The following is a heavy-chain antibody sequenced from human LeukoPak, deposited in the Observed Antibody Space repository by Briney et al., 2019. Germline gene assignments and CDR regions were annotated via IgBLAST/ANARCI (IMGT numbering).Heavy chain of an antibody. Sequence: GGSLRLSCAASGFTFSSYWMSWVRQAPGKGLEWMANIKQDGSEKYYVDSVKGRFTISRDNAKNSLYLQMNSLRAEDTAVYYCARTSNLRDYYYMDVWGKGTTVTVSS. CDR2: IKQDGSEK. CDR1: GFTFSSYW. CDR3: ARTSNLRDYYYMDV. J-gene: IGHJ6*03. V-gene: IGHV3-7*01.